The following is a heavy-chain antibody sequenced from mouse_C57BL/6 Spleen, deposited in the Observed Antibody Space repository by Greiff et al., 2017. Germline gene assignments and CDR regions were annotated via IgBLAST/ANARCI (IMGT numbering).Heavy chain of an antibody. CDR3: ATLYDYDDPAWFAY. V-gene: IGHV1-34*01. D-gene: IGHD2-4*01. Sequence: VQLQQSGPELVKPGASVKMSCKASGYTFTDYYLHWVKQSHGKSLEWIGYIYPNNGGNGYNQKFKGKATLTVDKSSSTAYMELRSLTSEDSAVYYCATLYDYDDPAWFAYWGQGTLVTVSA. CDR2: IYPNNGGN. J-gene: IGHJ3*01. CDR1: GYTFTDYY.